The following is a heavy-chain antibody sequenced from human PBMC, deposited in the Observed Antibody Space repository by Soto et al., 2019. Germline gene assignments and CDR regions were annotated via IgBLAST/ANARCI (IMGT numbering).Heavy chain of an antibody. CDR1: GGSLSSYH. CDR3: ARHAVADNGGVRFDY. J-gene: IGHJ4*02. D-gene: IGHD6-19*01. CDR2: IYYSGST. V-gene: IGHV4-59*08. Sequence: SETLSLTRTVSGGSLSSYHWSWILQPPGQGLEWIGYIYYSGSTNSNPTLKSRVTISVDTAKNQFSLKLSSGTAADTAVYYCARHAVADNGGVRFDYWGQGTLVTVSS.